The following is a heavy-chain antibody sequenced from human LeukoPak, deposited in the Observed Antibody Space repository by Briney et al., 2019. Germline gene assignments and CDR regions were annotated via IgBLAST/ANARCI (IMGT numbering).Heavy chain of an antibody. Sequence: SETLSLTCTVSGASISSSSYYWGWIRQPPGKGLEWIGSIYYSESTNYNPSLKSRVTISVDTSKNQFSLKLSSVTAADTAVYYCARGGIAVGYYYHYGMDVWGQGTTVTVSS. CDR1: GASISSSSYY. CDR2: IYYSEST. V-gene: IGHV4-39*07. J-gene: IGHJ6*02. D-gene: IGHD6-19*01. CDR3: ARGGIAVGYYYHYGMDV.